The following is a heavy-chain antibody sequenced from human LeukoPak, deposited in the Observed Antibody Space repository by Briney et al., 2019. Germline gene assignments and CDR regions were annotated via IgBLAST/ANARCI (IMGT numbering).Heavy chain of an antibody. D-gene: IGHD5-12*01. CDR1: GGSITSYY. CDR3: ARGTKTGNTGYDWDY. J-gene: IGHJ4*02. V-gene: IGHV4-59*01. Sequence: PSETLSLTCTVSGGSITSYYWSWIRQPPGKGLEWIGYMYYSGNTNYNPSLKSRVTISVDTARSQVSLKVISVTAADTAVYYCARGTKTGNTGYDWDYWGQGSVVTVSS. CDR2: MYYSGNT.